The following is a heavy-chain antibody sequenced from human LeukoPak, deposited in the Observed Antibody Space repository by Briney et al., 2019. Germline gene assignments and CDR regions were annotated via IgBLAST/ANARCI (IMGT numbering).Heavy chain of an antibody. D-gene: IGHD3-22*01. V-gene: IGHV3-7*01. CDR3: ARVQYYYDSSGTIYYFDY. CDR2: IKQDGSEK. J-gene: IGHJ4*02. CDR1: GFTFSSYW. Sequence: GGSLRLSCAASGFTFSSYWMSWVRQAPGKGLEWVANIKQDGSEKYYVDSVKGRFTISRDNAKNSLYLQMNSLRAEDTDVYYCARVQYYYDSSGTIYYFDYWGQGTLVTVSS.